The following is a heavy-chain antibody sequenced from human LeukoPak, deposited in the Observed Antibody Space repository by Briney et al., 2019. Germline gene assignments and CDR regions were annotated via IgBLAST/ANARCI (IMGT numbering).Heavy chain of an antibody. V-gene: IGHV3-30-3*01. Sequence: GGSLRLSCAASGFTFSSYAMHWVRQAPGKGLEWVAVISYDGSNKYYADSVKGRFTISRDNSKNTLHLQMNSLRAEDTAVYYCARDPVVYGGNSNWFDPWGQGTLVTVSS. CDR1: GFTFSSYA. J-gene: IGHJ5*02. CDR3: ARDPVVYGGNSNWFDP. CDR2: ISYDGSNK. D-gene: IGHD4-23*01.